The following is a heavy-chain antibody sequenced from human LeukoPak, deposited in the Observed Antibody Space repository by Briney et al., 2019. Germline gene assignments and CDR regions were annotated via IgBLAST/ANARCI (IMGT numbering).Heavy chain of an antibody. Sequence: GGSLRLSCAASGFTFRRYWVRWVRQAPGKGVVGVTNIKNDGSEKYYVDSVKGRFTISRDNDRNSLFLQMNSLTVEDTAVYYCARASRGSAVDTGDRWGQGTLVTVSS. CDR1: GFTFRRYW. V-gene: IGHV3-7*01. J-gene: IGHJ4*02. CDR3: ARASRGSAVDTGDR. CDR2: IKNDGSEK. D-gene: IGHD7-27*01.